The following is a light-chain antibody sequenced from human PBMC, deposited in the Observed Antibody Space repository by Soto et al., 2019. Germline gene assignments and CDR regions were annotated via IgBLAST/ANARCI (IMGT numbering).Light chain of an antibody. J-gene: IGKJ1*01. CDR2: KAS. CDR1: QGISSW. CDR3: QQYNSYSWT. Sequence: DIQMTQSPSTLSASVGDRVTITCRASQGISSWLAWYQQNPGKAPKLLIYKASSLESGVPSRFSGSGSGTEFTLTISSLQPDDFATYYCQQYNSYSWTFGQGTKVEIK. V-gene: IGKV1-5*03.